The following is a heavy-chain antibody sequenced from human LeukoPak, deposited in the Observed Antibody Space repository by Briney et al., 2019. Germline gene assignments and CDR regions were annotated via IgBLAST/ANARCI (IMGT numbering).Heavy chain of an antibody. Sequence: GRSLRLSCAASGFTFDDYAMHWVRQAPGKGLEGVSGISWNSGSIDYADSVKGRFTISRDNAKNSLYLQMNSLRAEDTALSYCANFPDYGSGSSAFDIWGQGTMVTVSS. D-gene: IGHD3-10*01. CDR3: ANFPDYGSGSSAFDI. CDR1: GFTFDDYA. CDR2: ISWNSGSI. J-gene: IGHJ3*02. V-gene: IGHV3-9*01.